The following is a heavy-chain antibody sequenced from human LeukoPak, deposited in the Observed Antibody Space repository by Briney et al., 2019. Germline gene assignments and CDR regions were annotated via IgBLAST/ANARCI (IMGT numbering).Heavy chain of an antibody. CDR1: GFTLSSYD. V-gene: IGHV3-48*02. CDR3: ARDARGIQLWSDY. J-gene: IGHJ4*02. Sequence: GGSLRLSCAASGFTLSSYDMSWVRQAPGKGLEWVSYISSAGTAILYANSVRGRFTISRDNARNSLFLQMNSLRDDDTAVYYCARDARGIQLWSDYWGQGTLVTVSS. CDR2: ISSAGTAI. D-gene: IGHD5-18*01.